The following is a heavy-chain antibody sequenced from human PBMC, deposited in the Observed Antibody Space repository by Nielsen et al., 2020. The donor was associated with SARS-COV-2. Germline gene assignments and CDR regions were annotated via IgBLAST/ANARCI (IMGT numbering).Heavy chain of an antibody. CDR2: ISDTGTYM. CDR3: ARDQVAAAGNFYFDF. V-gene: IGHV3-21*01. Sequence: GGSLRLSCAASGFSLRSSSMNWVRQAPGKGLEWVPSISDTGTYMHFADSVSGRFTISRDSAKNSLYLQMDRLKVEDTAVYFCARDQVAAAGNFYFDFWGQGTLVTVSS. CDR1: GFSLRSSS. D-gene: IGHD6-13*01. J-gene: IGHJ4*02.